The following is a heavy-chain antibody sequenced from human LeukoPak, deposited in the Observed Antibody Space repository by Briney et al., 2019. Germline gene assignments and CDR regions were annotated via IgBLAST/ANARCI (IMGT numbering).Heavy chain of an antibody. CDR3: ARGHQICSSTSCYIYYHYYYMDV. D-gene: IGHD2-2*01. Sequence: ASVKVSCKASGYTFTSYGISWVRQAPGQGLEWMGWISAYNGNTNYAQKLQGRVTMTTDTSTSTAYMELRSLRSDDTAVYYCARGHQICSSTSCYIYYHYYYMDVWGKGTTVTISS. J-gene: IGHJ6*03. V-gene: IGHV1-18*01. CDR2: ISAYNGNT. CDR1: GYTFTSYG.